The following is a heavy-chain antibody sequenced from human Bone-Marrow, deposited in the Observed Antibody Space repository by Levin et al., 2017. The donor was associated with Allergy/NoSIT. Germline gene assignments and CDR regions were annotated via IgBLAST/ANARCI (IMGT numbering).Heavy chain of an antibody. J-gene: IGHJ4*02. CDR3: SRGGTKTWSGEIGGPPAGHLDDY. CDR2: INPNSGAT. D-gene: IGHD3-10*01. Sequence: ASVKVSCKASGYIFTGYYVHWVRQAPGQGLEWMGWINPNSGATRSAQRFQGRVAMTRDTSISTVYMELSNLRSDDTAVYYCSRGGTKTWSGEIGGPPAGHLDDYWGQGTLVTVPS. CDR1: GYIFTGYY. V-gene: IGHV1-2*02.